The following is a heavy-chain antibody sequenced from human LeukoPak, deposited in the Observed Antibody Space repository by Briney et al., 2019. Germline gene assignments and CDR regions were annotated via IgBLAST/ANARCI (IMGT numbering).Heavy chain of an antibody. D-gene: IGHD3-10*01. CDR2: IHSSVRT. J-gene: IGHJ4*02. CDR3: ARWGDSGTYRFDY. V-gene: IGHV4-4*07. CDR1: VDPLSNYF. Sequence: SETLSLTCTVPVDPLSNYFGGWIRQPAGKVQEWIGRIHSSVRTNYNPSLKSRVTMSVHTSKSQFALKLSTVTAADTAVYYCARWGDSGTYRFDYWGQRTLVTVSS.